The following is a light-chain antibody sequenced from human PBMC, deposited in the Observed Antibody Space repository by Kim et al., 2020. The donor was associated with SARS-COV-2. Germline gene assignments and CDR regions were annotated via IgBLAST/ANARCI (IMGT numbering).Light chain of an antibody. Sequence: GDRVTITCRASQSISSWLAWYQQKPGKAPNLLIYKASSLKSGVPSRFSGSGSGTEFTLKIASLQPDDLATYYCQQYSDSARTFGQGTKV. J-gene: IGKJ1*01. CDR3: QQYSDSART. CDR1: QSISSW. CDR2: KAS. V-gene: IGKV1-5*03.